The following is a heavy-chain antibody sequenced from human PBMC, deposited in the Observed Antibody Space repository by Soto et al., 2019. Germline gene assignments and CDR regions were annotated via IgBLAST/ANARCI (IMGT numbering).Heavy chain of an antibody. D-gene: IGHD3-10*02. CDR1: GYTFTAYY. J-gene: IGHJ6*02. Sequence: QVQLVQSGAEVKEPGDSVRVSCEASGYTFTAYYIHWVRQAPGQGLEWMGWINPKFGDTTYAQDFQARVSMPRDMSISTVYVEVSRLTSDDTAIYYCARNMDYYYGRGSGNGHGVWGQGTTVTVFS. CDR3: ARNMDYYYGRGSGNGHGV. CDR2: INPKFGDT. V-gene: IGHV1-2*02.